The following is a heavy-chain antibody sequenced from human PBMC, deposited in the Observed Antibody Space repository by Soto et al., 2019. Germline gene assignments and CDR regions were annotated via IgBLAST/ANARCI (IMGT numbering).Heavy chain of an antibody. Sequence: QVQLVQSGAEVKKPGASVKISCKASGYTFTRYTMNCVRQAPGQRLEWMGWINPDNGNTKSSQKFQDRVIITSDTSASTAYMDLSSLRSEDTAVYYCARGIATGQLDPWGQGTLVTVSS. CDR3: ARGIATGQLDP. V-gene: IGHV1-3*01. D-gene: IGHD2-15*01. CDR2: INPDNGNT. J-gene: IGHJ5*02. CDR1: GYTFTRYT.